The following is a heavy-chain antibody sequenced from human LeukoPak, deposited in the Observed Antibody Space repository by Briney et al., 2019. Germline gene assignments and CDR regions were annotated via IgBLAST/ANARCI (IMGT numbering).Heavy chain of an antibody. Sequence: GASVKVSCKASGYSFTDYFIHWVRQAPGQGLEWMGWINPNSGGTNYAQKFQGRVTMTRDTSISTAYMELTSLTSDDTAVYFCARGGGGLAYRGPGTLVTVSS. CDR1: GYSFTDYF. CDR3: ARGGGGLAY. CDR2: INPNSGGT. D-gene: IGHD2-15*01. V-gene: IGHV1-2*02. J-gene: IGHJ4*02.